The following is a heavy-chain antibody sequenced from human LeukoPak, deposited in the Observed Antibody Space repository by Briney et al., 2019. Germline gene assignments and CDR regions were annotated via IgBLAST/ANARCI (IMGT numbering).Heavy chain of an antibody. Sequence: GGSLRLSCAASGFTFSSYAMSWVRQAPGKGLEWVSAISGSGGSTYYADSVKGRFTISRDNSKNTLYLQMNSLRAEDTAVYYCAKRHYDSSGYYCVNAFNIWGQGTMVTVSS. CDR1: GFTFSSYA. CDR3: AKRHYDSSGYYCVNAFNI. D-gene: IGHD3-22*01. CDR2: ISGSGGST. J-gene: IGHJ3*02. V-gene: IGHV3-23*01.